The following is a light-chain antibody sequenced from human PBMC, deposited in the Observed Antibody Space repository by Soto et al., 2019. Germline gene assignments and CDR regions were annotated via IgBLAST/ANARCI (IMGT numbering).Light chain of an antibody. CDR3: QVWASTAEFFV. CDR2: GAT. Sequence: SYELTQPPSVSVAPGQTARITCGGDKLGSKIVHWYKQRPGQAPVAVVFGATDRPSGIPDRFSASRSGDTATLTISRVDAGDEADYFCQVWASTAEFFVFGSGTKVTVL. J-gene: IGLJ1*01. V-gene: IGLV3-21*02. CDR1: KLGSKI.